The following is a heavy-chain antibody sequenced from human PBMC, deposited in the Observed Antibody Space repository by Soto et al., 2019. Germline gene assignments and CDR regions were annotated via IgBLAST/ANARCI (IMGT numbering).Heavy chain of an antibody. CDR3: ARGLNGDFDL. CDR1: GLTLSAYS. V-gene: IGHV3-48*01. Sequence: EVQLVESGGGLVQPGGSLRLSCEASGLTLSAYSMNWVRQTPGKGLEWVSYFSSSSSTIYYADSVKGRFTISRDNAKNSLYLQMNSLRAEDTALYYCARGLNGDFDLWGRGTLVTVSS. J-gene: IGHJ2*01. D-gene: IGHD3-10*01. CDR2: FSSSSSTI.